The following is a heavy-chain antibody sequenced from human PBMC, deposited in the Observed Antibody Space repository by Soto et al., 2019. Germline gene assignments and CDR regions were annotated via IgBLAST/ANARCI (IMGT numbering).Heavy chain of an antibody. CDR3: AHRVLRTVFGLVTTTAIYFDF. CDR2: IYWDDDK. J-gene: IGHJ4*02. Sequence: QITLNESGPTLVKPTQTLTLTCTFSGFSLTTSGVGVGWIRQSQGKAPEWLALIYWDDDKRYCPSLKSRLTITKDASKNQVVLTMANLDNADTATYYCAHRVLRTVFGLVTTTAIYFDFWGQGTPVAVSS. D-gene: IGHD3-3*01. CDR1: GFSLTTSGVG. V-gene: IGHV2-5*02.